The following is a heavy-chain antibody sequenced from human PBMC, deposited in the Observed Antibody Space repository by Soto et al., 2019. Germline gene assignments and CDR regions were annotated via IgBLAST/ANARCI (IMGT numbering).Heavy chain of an antibody. CDR2: ISSNGGST. Sequence: GGSLRLSCAASGFTFSSYAMHWVRQAPGKGLEYVSAISSNGGSTYYANSVKGRFTISRDNSKNTLYLQMGSLRAEDMAVYYCAREGLYYYYYMDVWGKGTTVTFSS. V-gene: IGHV3-64*01. J-gene: IGHJ6*03. CDR3: AREGLYYYYYMDV. CDR1: GFTFSSYA.